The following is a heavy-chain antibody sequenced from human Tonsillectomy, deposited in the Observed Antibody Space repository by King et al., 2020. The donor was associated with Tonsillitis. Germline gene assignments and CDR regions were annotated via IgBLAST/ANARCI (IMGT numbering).Heavy chain of an antibody. CDR3: SRGTTSAAFDI. J-gene: IGHJ3*02. CDR2: IYWDDDE. V-gene: IGHV2-5*02. Sequence: TLKESGPTLVKPTQTLTLTCTFSGFSLSTSGVGVGGVRQPPGKALEGLALIYWDDDERSSPSRKNRLTITKDTPKNQVVLTITNMDPVDTATYYCSRGTTSAAFDIWGQGIMVTVSS. CDR1: GFSLSTSGVG. D-gene: IGHD1-26*01.